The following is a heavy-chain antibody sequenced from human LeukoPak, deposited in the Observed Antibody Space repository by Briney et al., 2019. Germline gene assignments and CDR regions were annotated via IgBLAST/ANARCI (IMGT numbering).Heavy chain of an antibody. D-gene: IGHD6-13*01. CDR3: ARDLAAAPRSYYYYMDV. CDR1: GGSISSSSYY. J-gene: IGHJ6*03. Sequence: SETLSLTCTVSGGSISSSSYYWGWIRQPPGKGLEWIGSINYSGSTYYNPSLKSRVTISVDRSKNQFSLKLSSVTAADTAVYYCARDLAAAPRSYYYYMDVWGKGTTVTISS. CDR2: INYSGST. V-gene: IGHV4-39*07.